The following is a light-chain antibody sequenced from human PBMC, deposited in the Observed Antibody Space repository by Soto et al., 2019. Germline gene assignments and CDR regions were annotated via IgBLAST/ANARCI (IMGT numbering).Light chain of an antibody. CDR1: QSVSSN. Sequence: EVVMTQSPATLPVSPGERATLSCRASQSVSSNFASYQQQPGQAPRLLIYAASTTATGIPARFSGSGSWTEFTPTIISLPSEDSAVYYCQQYNNWPPITFGQGTRLEIK. CDR2: AAS. J-gene: IGKJ5*01. V-gene: IGKV3-15*01. CDR3: QQYNNWPPIT.